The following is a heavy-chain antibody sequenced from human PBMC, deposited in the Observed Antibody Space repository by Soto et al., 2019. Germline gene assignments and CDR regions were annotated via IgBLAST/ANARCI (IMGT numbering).Heavy chain of an antibody. Sequence: GGSLRLSCAASGFTFRSYGMHWVRQAPGKGLEWVAVISYDGSDKYYAYSVKGRFTISRDNSKNTLYLQMNSLRAEDTAVYYCAKDFKVLTGIAAAGVIDYWGQGTLVTVSS. J-gene: IGHJ4*02. CDR1: GFTFRSYG. CDR2: ISYDGSDK. CDR3: AKDFKVLTGIAAAGVIDY. V-gene: IGHV3-30*18. D-gene: IGHD6-13*01.